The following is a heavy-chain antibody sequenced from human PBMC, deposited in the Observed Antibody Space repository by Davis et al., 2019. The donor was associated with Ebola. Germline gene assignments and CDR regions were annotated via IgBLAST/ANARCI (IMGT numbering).Heavy chain of an antibody. CDR3: VKDQMWERPHYFDH. Sequence: GESLKISCEASGFTFSTYGMDWVRQAPGKGLELVAFIRFDGSNKYYADSVKGRFTISRDNSKNTLHLQMNRLRAEDTAVYFCVKDQMWERPHYFDHWGRGTLVTVSS. J-gene: IGHJ4*02. D-gene: IGHD1-26*01. CDR2: IRFDGSNK. CDR1: GFTFSTYG. V-gene: IGHV3-30*02.